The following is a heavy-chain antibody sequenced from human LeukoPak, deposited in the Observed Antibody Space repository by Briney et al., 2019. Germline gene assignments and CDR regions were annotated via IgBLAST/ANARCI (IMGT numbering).Heavy chain of an antibody. CDR3: ARDPYCSSTSCYTGVFDY. CDR1: GGSISSYY. J-gene: IGHJ4*02. D-gene: IGHD2-2*02. CDR2: IHTSGST. Sequence: SETLSLTCTVSGGSISSYYWSWIRQPAGKGLEWIGRIHTSGSTNYNPSLKSRVTMSVDTSKNQFSLKLSSVTAADTAVYYCARDPYCSSTSCYTGVFDYWGQGTLVTVSS. V-gene: IGHV4-4*07.